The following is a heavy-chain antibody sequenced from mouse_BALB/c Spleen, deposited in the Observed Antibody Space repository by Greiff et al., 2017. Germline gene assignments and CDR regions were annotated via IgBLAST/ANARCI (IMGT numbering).Heavy chain of an antibody. Sequence: QVQLKESGPGLVAPSQSLSITCTVSGFSLTSYGVHWVRQPPGTGLEWLGVIWAGGGTNYNSALMSRLGISKDNAKSQVFLKMNSLQTDDTAMYYCAKSTRITTGFAYWGQGTLVTVSA. CDR1: GFSLTSYG. CDR2: IWAGGGT. D-gene: IGHD2-4*01. J-gene: IGHJ3*01. CDR3: AKSTRITTGFAY. V-gene: IGHV2-9*02.